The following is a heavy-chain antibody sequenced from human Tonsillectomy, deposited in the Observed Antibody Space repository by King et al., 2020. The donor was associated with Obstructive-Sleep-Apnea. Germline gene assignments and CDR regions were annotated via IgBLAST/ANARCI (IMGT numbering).Heavy chain of an antibody. V-gene: IGHV3-74*01. J-gene: IGHJ6*02. D-gene: IGHD2-15*01. Sequence: VQLVESGGGLVQPGGSLRLSCAASGFTFSSYWMHWVRQAPGKGLVWVSRINSDGSSTSYADSVKGRFTISRDNAKNTQYLQMNSLRAEDTAVYYCARGEYCSGGSCYRTHYYGMDVWGQGTTVTVSS. CDR1: GFTFSSYW. CDR3: ARGEYCSGGSCYRTHYYGMDV. CDR2: INSDGSST.